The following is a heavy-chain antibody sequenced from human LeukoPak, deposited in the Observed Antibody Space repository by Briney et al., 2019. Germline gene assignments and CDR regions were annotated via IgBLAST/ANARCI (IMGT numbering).Heavy chain of an antibody. V-gene: IGHV3-9*01. Sequence: GGSLILSCAASGFTFDDYAMHWVRQAPGKGLEWVSGISWNSGSIGYADSVKGRFTISRDNAKNSLYLQMNSLRAEDTALYYCAKGTKYYFDYWGQGTLVTVSS. CDR2: ISWNSGSI. CDR1: GFTFDDYA. CDR3: AKGTKYYFDY. D-gene: IGHD2-8*01. J-gene: IGHJ4*02.